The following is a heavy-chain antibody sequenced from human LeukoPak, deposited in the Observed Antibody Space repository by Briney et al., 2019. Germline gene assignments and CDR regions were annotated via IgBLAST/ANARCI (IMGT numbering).Heavy chain of an antibody. Sequence: GGSLRLSCAASGFTVSSNYMSWVRQAPGKGLEWVSVIYSGGSTYYADSVKGRFTISRDNSKNTLYLQMNGLRAEDTAVYYCAKISHHCSSTSCYGPHYYYYMDVWGKGTTVTVSS. V-gene: IGHV3-66*01. CDR3: AKISHHCSSTSCYGPHYYYYMDV. CDR1: GFTVSSNY. CDR2: IYSGGST. J-gene: IGHJ6*03. D-gene: IGHD2-2*01.